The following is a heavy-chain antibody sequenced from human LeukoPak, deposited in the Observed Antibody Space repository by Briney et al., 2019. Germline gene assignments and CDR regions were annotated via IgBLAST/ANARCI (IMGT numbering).Heavy chain of an antibody. D-gene: IGHD6-13*01. CDR2: ISSSSSYI. V-gene: IGHV3-21*01. CDR3: ARGSPAEVVETGDY. Sequence: GGSLRLSCAASGFTFSSYSMNWVRQAPGKGLEWVSSISSSSSYIYYADSVKGRFTISRDNAKNSLYLQMNSLRAEDTAVYYCARGSPAEVVETGDYWGQGTLVTVSS. CDR1: GFTFSSYS. J-gene: IGHJ4*02.